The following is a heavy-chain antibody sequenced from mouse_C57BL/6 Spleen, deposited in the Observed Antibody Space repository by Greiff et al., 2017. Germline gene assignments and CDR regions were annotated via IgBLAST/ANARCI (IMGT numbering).Heavy chain of an antibody. V-gene: IGHV5-9-1*02. CDR1: GFTFSSYA. CDR3: TRDRDGYYAMDY. CDR2: ISSGGDYI. D-gene: IGHD2-3*01. J-gene: IGHJ4*01. Sequence: EVQLMESGEGLVKPGGSLKLSCAASGFTFSSYAMSWVRQTPEKRLEWVAYISSGGDYIYYADTVQGRFTISRDNSRNTLYLQMSSLKSEDTAMYCCTRDRDGYYAMDYWGQGTSVTVSS.